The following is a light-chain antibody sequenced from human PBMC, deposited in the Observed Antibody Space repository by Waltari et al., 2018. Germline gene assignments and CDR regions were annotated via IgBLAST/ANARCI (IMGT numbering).Light chain of an antibody. Sequence: EVVCSQSPGTLSLSPGERATLSSRASQSISEYLVWYQQRPGQAPRLLIYAASTRATGIPDRFSGSGFGTDFSLTISRLEPEDFAVYYCQNHERLPATFGQGTRVEIK. CDR2: AAS. CDR1: QSISEY. V-gene: IGKV3-20*01. J-gene: IGKJ1*01. CDR3: QNHERLPAT.